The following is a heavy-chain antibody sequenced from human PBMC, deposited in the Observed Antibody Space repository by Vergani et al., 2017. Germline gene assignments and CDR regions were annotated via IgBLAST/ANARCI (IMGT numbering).Heavy chain of an antibody. V-gene: IGHV1-46*03. CDR2: INPSGGST. D-gene: IGHD3-10*01. CDR1: GYTFTSYY. CDR3: ARVMVRGVKGVNDALDI. J-gene: IGHJ3*02. Sequence: QVQLVQSGAEVKKPGASVKVSCKASGYTFTSYYMHWVRQAPGQGLEWMGIINPSGGSTSYAQKFQGRVTMTRDTSTSTVYMELSSLRSEDTAVYYCARVMVRGVKGVNDALDIWGQGTMVTVSS.